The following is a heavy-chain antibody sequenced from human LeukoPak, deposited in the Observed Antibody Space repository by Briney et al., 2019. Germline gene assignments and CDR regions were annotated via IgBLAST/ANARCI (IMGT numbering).Heavy chain of an antibody. CDR3: ARWGSIAVARFDY. CDR2: IYYTGST. Sequence: SETLSPTCTVSGGSISSYYWSWIRQPPGKGLKWIGYIYYTGSTNYNPSLTSRVNISVDTSKNQFSLNLTSVTAADTAVYYCARWGSIAVARFDYWGQGTLVTVSS. V-gene: IGHV4-59*01. D-gene: IGHD6-6*01. J-gene: IGHJ4*02. CDR1: GGSISSYY.